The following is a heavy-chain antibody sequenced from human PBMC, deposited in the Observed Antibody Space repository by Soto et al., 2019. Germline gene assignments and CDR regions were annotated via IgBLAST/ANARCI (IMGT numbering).Heavy chain of an antibody. D-gene: IGHD3-16*01. Sequence: QITLKESGPTLVKPTQTLTLTCTFSGFSLSASGVGVGWIRQPPGKALEWLALIYWDDDKRYSPSLKSRLTIPKDTPQNPVVLTKTHMDPVDTAPYFCVHRMSWGGPPPPPAYYGMDVWGQGTTVTVSS. CDR1: GFSLSASGVG. CDR2: IYWDDDK. J-gene: IGHJ6*02. CDR3: VHRMSWGGPPPPPAYYGMDV. V-gene: IGHV2-5*02.